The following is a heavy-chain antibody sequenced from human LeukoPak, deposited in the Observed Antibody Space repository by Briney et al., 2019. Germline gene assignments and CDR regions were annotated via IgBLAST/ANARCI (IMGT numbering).Heavy chain of an antibody. V-gene: IGHV4-4*07. CDR3: ARYSRSAHAFEI. CDR1: GGSISSYY. D-gene: IGHD2-21*01. J-gene: IGHJ3*02. CDR2: IYTSGST. Sequence: SETLSLTCTVSGGSISSYYWSWIRQPAGKGLEWIGRIYTSGSTNYNPSLKSRVTISLDTSQNQFSLKLRSVTAANTAVYYCARYSRSAHAFEIWGQGTMVTVSS.